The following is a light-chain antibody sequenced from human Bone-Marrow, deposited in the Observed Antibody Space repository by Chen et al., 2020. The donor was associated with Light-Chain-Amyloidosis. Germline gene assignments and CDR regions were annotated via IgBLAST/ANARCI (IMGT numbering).Light chain of an antibody. CDR1: NIGSTS. V-gene: IGLV3-21*02. CDR2: DDS. Sequence: SYVLTQPSSVSVAPGQTATIACGGNNIGSTSVHWYQQTPGQAPLLGVYDDSDRPSGIPERLSGTNSGNTDTLTISRVEAGDEADYYWEVWDSSSDRPVFGGGTKLTVL. CDR3: EVWDSSSDRPV. J-gene: IGLJ3*02.